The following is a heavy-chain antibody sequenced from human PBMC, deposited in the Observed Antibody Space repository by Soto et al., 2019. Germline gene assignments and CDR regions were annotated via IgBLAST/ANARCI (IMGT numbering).Heavy chain of an antibody. CDR2: IYHSGST. J-gene: IGHJ5*02. CDR3: ARVPDR. CDR1: GGSISSGGYS. Sequence: QLQLQESRSGLVKPSQTLSLTCAVSGGSISSGGYSWSWIRQPPGKGLEWIGYIYHSGSTYYNPSLKSRVTISVDRSKNQFSLKLSSVTAADTAVYCCARVPDRWGQGTLVSVSS. V-gene: IGHV4-30-2*01. D-gene: IGHD2-2*01.